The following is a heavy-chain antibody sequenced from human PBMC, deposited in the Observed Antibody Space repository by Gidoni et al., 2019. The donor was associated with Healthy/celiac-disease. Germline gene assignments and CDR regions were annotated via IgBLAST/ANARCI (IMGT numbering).Heavy chain of an antibody. Sequence: EVQLVESGGGLVQPGGSLRLSCAASGFTFSSYAMSWGRQAPGKGLAWLSAISGSGGSTYYADSVKGRFTISRDNSKNTLYLQMNSLRAEDTAVYYCAKEMVTYYYDSSGSATFDYWGQGTLVTVSS. V-gene: IGHV3-23*04. J-gene: IGHJ4*02. D-gene: IGHD3-22*01. CDR2: ISGSGGST. CDR3: AKEMVTYYYDSSGSATFDY. CDR1: GFTFSSYA.